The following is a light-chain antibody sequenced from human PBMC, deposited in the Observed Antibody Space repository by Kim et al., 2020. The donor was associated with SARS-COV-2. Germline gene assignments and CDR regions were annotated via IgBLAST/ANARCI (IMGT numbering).Light chain of an antibody. CDR3: LQHNTYPIT. J-gene: IGKJ5*01. CDR2: AAS. CDR1: QGISSH. V-gene: IGKV1-39*01. Sequence: ASVGDRVTITCRASQGISSHLSWYQQKPGKAPKLLIYAASSLQSAVPSRFSGSGSGTDFTLTISSLQPEDFATYFCLQHNTYPITFGQGTRLEIK.